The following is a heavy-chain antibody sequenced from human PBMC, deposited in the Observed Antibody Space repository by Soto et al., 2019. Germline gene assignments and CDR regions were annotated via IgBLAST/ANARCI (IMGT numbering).Heavy chain of an antibody. CDR2: ISGGGGGK. V-gene: IGHV3-23*01. CDR1: GFTFDNFA. J-gene: IGHJ4*02. CDR3: AKDVHYDSSGGLDY. D-gene: IGHD3-22*01. Sequence: EVRLLESGGGLEQPGGSLRLSCITSGFTFDNFAMSWVRQAPGRGLEWVSAISGGGGGKYYADSVKGRFIIARDNSKNTVSLEVNGLRTEDTAVYYCAKDVHYDSSGGLDYWGQGTLVTVSS.